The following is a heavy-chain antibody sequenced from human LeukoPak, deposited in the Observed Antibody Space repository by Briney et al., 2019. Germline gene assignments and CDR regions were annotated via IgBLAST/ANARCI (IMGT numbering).Heavy chain of an antibody. CDR1: GFTFSSYS. D-gene: IGHD3-22*01. V-gene: IGHV3-21*01. Sequence: GGSLRLSCAASGFTFSSYSMNWVRQAPGKGLEWVSSISSSSSYTDYADSVKGRFTISRDNAKNSLYLQMNSLRAEDTAVYYCAREGRVYYDSSGYVDYWGQGTLVTVSS. CDR2: ISSSSSYT. J-gene: IGHJ4*02. CDR3: AREGRVYYDSSGYVDY.